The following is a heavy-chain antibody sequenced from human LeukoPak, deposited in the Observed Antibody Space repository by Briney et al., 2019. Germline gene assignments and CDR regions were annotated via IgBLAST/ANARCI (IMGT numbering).Heavy chain of an antibody. V-gene: IGHV5-51*01. CDR3: ARQDGRALYYFDY. J-gene: IGHJ4*02. CDR1: GYSFASYW. Sequence: GESPKISCKGSGYSFASYWIGWVRLMPGKGLEWMGIIYPRDSDTRYSPSFQGQVTISADRSISTAYLQWSSLKASDTVMYYCARQDGRALYYFDYWGQGALVTVSS. CDR2: IYPRDSDT. D-gene: IGHD5-24*01.